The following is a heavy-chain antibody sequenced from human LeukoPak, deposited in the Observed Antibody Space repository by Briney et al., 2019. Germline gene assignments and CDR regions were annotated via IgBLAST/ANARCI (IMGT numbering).Heavy chain of an antibody. CDR2: IYYSGST. CDR1: GGSISSYY. V-gene: IGHV4-59*08. CDR3: ARSTAPRGVELDY. J-gene: IGHJ4*02. Sequence: SETLSLTCTVSGGSISSYYWSWIRQPPGKGLEWIGYIYYSGSTYYNPSLKSRVTISVDTSKNQFSLKLSSVTAADTAVYYCARSTAPRGVELDYWGQGTLVTVSS. D-gene: IGHD1-1*01.